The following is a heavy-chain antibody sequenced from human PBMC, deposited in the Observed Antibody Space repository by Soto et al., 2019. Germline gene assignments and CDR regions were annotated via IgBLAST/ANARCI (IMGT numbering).Heavy chain of an antibody. CDR1: GGSISSGGYS. V-gene: IGHV4-30-2*01. J-gene: IGHJ4*02. CDR2: IYHSGST. CDR3: ASAACLGAVAVDY. Sequence: QLQLQESGSGLVKPSQTLSLTCAVSGGSISSGGYSWSWIRQPPGKGLEWIGYIYHSGSTYYNPSLKSRVTISVDRSKTQLSLKLSSVTAAATAVYYSASAACLGAVAVDYWGQGTLVTVSS. D-gene: IGHD6-19*01.